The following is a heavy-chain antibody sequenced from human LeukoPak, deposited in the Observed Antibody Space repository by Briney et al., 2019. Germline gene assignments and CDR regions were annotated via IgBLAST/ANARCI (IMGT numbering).Heavy chain of an antibody. V-gene: IGHV1-8*01. CDR3: ARAGIMITFGGVNTIFDY. Sequence: ASVKVSCKASGYTFTSYDINWVRQATGQGLEWMGWMNPNSGNTGYAQKFQGRVTMTRNTSISTAYMELSSLRSEDTAVYYCARAGIMITFGGVNTIFDYWGQGTLVTVSS. CDR1: GYTFTSYD. D-gene: IGHD3-16*01. CDR2: MNPNSGNT. J-gene: IGHJ4*02.